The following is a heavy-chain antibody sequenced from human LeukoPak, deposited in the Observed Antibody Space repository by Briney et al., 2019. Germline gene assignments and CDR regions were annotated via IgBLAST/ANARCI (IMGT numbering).Heavy chain of an antibody. CDR1: GFTVSSNY. J-gene: IGHJ3*02. CDR3: AKAYYWSNWKDAFDM. Sequence: PGGSLRLSCAASGFTVSSNYMSWVRQAPGKGLEWVSTISGSGINTFYADSVKGRFTISRDNSKNTLYLQMNSLRAEDTAIYYCAKAYYWSNWKDAFDMWGQGTMVTVSS. D-gene: IGHD1-1*01. V-gene: IGHV3-23*01. CDR2: ISGSGINT.